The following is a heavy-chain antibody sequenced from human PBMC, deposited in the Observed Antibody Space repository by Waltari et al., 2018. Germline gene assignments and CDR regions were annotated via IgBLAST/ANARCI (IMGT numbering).Heavy chain of an antibody. CDR2: INSDGSSI. Sequence: EVQLVEDGGDRVQPGGSLRRSGEASGSRFRDYWVHWGRQVPGKGLVWVSRINSDGSSISYSDSVKGRFTISRDNSKNMLYLQLNSLRAEDTAVYYCARKGGRGYTYGPFYYDSWGQGTLVTVSS. D-gene: IGHD5-18*01. CDR3: ARKGGRGYTYGPFYYDS. CDR1: GSRFRDYW. J-gene: IGHJ4*02. V-gene: IGHV3-74*01.